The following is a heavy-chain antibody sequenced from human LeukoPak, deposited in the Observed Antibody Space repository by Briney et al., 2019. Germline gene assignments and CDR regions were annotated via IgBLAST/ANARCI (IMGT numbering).Heavy chain of an antibody. V-gene: IGHV1-24*01. CDR1: EYSLSDLS. Sequence: ASVKVSCKISEYSLSDLSIHWVREAPGEGLEWMGGFDSENNKMVYSQKFQGRVPMTEDTSEDTAYMELTSLRSDDTAVYFCATDRVYRSSGRSWGFFDYWGQGTLVIVSS. D-gene: IGHD6-19*01. J-gene: IGHJ4*02. CDR3: ATDRVYRSSGRSWGFFDY. CDR2: FDSENNKM.